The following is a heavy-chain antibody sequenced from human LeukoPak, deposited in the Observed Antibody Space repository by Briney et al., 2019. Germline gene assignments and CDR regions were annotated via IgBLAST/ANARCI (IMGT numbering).Heavy chain of an antibody. V-gene: IGHV4-34*01. CDR3: ARLSTVTTSFDY. D-gene: IGHD4-17*01. J-gene: IGHJ4*02. CDR2: INHSGST. CDR1: GGSFSGYY. Sequence: SETLSLTCAVYGGSFSGYYWSWIRQPPGKGLEWIGEINHSGSTNYNPSLRSRVTISVDTSKKQFSLKLSYVTAADTAVYYCARLSTVTTSFDYWGQGTLVTVSS.